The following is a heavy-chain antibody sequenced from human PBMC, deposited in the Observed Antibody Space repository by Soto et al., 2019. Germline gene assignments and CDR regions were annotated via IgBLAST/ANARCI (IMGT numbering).Heavy chain of an antibody. Sequence: SETLSLTCTVSGGSISSGDYYWSWIRQPPGKGLEWIGYIYYSGSTYYNPSLKSRVTISVDTSKNQFSLKLSSVTAADTAVYYCVRGTVYLFHYWGQGTLVTVSS. V-gene: IGHV4-30-4*01. D-gene: IGHD2-8*01. CDR3: VRGTVYLFHY. CDR2: IYYSGST. CDR1: GGSISSGDYY. J-gene: IGHJ4*02.